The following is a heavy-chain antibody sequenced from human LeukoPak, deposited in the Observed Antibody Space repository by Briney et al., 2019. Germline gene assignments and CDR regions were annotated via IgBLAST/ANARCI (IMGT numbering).Heavy chain of an antibody. Sequence: GGSLRLSCAASGFTFSSYAMSWVRQAAGKGLEWVSAISGSGGSTYYADSVKGRFTISRDNSKNTLYLQMNSLRAEDTAVYYCAKDPGVVPAAIYWGQGTLVTVSS. CDR3: AKDPGVVPAAIY. CDR1: GFTFSSYA. V-gene: IGHV3-23*01. D-gene: IGHD2-2*01. CDR2: ISGSGGST. J-gene: IGHJ4*02.